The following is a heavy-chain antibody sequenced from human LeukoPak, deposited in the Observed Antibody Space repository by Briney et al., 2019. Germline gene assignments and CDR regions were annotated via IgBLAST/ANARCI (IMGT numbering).Heavy chain of an antibody. CDR3: ARVEEGYGSGRRENYYYYYMDV. CDR1: GGSISSYY. CDR2: IYYSGGT. J-gene: IGHJ6*03. Sequence: PSETLSLTCTVSGGSISSYYWSWIRQPPGKGLEWIGYIYYSGGTNYNPSLKSRVTTSVDTSKNQFSLKLSSVTAADTAVYYCARVEEGYGSGRRENYYYYYMDVWGKGTTVTISS. D-gene: IGHD3-10*01. V-gene: IGHV4-59*01.